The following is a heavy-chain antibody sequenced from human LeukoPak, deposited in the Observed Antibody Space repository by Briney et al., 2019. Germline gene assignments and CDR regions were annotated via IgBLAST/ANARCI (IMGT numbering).Heavy chain of an antibody. D-gene: IGHD3-9*01. J-gene: IGHJ4*02. CDR2: INPNSGGT. CDR3: ARDSLTDYDILTGYYSRGTPDY. CDR1: GYTFTSYG. V-gene: IGHV1-2*06. Sequence: GASVKVSCKASGYTFTSYGISWVRQAPGQGLEWMGRINPNSGGTNYAQKFQGRVTMTRDTSISTAYMELSRLRSDDTAVYYCARDSLTDYDILTGYYSRGTPDYWGQGTLVTVSS.